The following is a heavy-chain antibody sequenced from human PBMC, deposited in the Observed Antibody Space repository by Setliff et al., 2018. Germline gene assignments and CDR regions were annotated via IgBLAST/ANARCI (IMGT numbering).Heavy chain of an antibody. CDR3: ARADHLVSTTFDY. J-gene: IGHJ4*01. CDR2: INTKTGDP. Sequence: ASVKVSCKASGYSLSNYVMNWVRQAPGQGLEWMGWINTKTGDPTYAQGYTGRFAFSLDTSDSATYLDISNLKAEDTATYYCARADHLVSTTFDYWGQGTLVTVS. D-gene: IGHD1-1*01. CDR1: GYSLSNYV. V-gene: IGHV7-4-1*02.